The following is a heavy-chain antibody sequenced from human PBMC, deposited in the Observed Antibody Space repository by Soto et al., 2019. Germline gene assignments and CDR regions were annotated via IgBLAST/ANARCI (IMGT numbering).Heavy chain of an antibody. CDR2: ISGSGGST. J-gene: IGHJ4*02. D-gene: IGHD1-26*01. V-gene: IGHV3-23*01. CDR3: AKPTALYATPNY. Sequence: GGSLGLAWAASEFTCSSYPMGWARPVPGKGLEWVSAISGSGGSTYYADSVKGRFTISRDNSKNTLYLQMNSLRAEDTAVYYCAKPTALYATPNYWGQGTLVIVSS. CDR1: EFTCSSYP.